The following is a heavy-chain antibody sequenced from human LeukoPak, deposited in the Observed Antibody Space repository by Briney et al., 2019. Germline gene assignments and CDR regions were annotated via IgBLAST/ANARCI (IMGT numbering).Heavy chain of an antibody. V-gene: IGHV1-2*02. CDR1: GYTFTDYY. J-gene: IGHJ6*03. Sequence: ASVKVSCKASGYTFTDYYIHWVRQAPGQGLEWMGWMNPDSGGTNYAQKFKGRVTMTRDTSINTVYMELTSLKSDDTAVYYCSRVGRSRSNYYMDVWGEGTTVTISS. D-gene: IGHD6-13*01. CDR2: MNPDSGGT. CDR3: SRVGRSRSNYYMDV.